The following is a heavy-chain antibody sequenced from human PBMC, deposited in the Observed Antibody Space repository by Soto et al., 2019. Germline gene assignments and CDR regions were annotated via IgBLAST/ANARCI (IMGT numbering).Heavy chain of an antibody. CDR2: ISGYNGDT. Sequence: QGHLVQSEAEVKKSGASVKVSCKASGYTFTRYGISWVRQAPGQGLEWMGWISGYNGDTNYAQKFQGRVSXTXXXSXXTAYMEMRSLTSDDTAVYYCAKNGQPPYYYDGLDVWGQGTKVTVSS. CDR1: GYTFTRYG. D-gene: IGHD2-8*01. J-gene: IGHJ6*02. V-gene: IGHV1-18*01. CDR3: AKNGQPPYYYDGLDV.